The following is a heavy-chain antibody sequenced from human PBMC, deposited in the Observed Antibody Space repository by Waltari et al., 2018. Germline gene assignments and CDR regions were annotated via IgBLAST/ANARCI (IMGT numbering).Heavy chain of an antibody. Sequence: VRQAPGTGLEWVAFIRYDGSNKYYADSVKGRFTISRDNSKNTLYLQMNSLRAEDTAVYYCAKDMSEVAASDYWGQGTLVTVSS. D-gene: IGHD6-6*01. V-gene: IGHV3-30*02. J-gene: IGHJ4*02. CDR3: AKDMSEVAASDY. CDR2: IRYDGSNK.